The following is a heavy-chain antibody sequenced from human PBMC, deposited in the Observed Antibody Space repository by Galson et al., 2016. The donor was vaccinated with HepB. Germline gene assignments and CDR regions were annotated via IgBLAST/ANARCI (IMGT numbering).Heavy chain of an antibody. D-gene: IGHD3-3*01. CDR1: GFTFSSYS. Sequence: SLRLSCAASGFTFSSYSMNWVRQAPGKGLEWVSYISSSSRTISYADSVKGRFTISRDNAKKSVYLQMTSLRDEDTAVYYCARELRFQAYYCDYWGQGTLVTVSS. J-gene: IGHJ4*02. CDR2: ISSSSRTI. V-gene: IGHV3-48*02. CDR3: ARELRFQAYYCDY.